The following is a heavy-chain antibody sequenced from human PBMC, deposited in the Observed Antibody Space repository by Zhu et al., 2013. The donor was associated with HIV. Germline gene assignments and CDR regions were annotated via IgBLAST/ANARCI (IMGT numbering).Heavy chain of an antibody. CDR3: ARGGEVAGTGGYWYFDL. J-gene: IGHJ2*01. V-gene: IGHV1-69*06. Sequence: QVQLVHSGAELKKPGSSVRVSCAASGGIFNNHVVNWVRQAPGQGLEWMGGIGPIFGDTNYAQKFQGRVTITADKVTKTTFMDLTNLRSEDTAVYYCARGGEVAGTGGYWYFDLWGRGTLVTVSS. D-gene: IGHD6-19*01. CDR1: GGIFNNHV. CDR2: IGPIFGDT.